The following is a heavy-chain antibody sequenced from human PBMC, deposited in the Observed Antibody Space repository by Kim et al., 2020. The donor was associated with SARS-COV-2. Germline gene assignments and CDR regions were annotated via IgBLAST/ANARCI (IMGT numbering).Heavy chain of an antibody. J-gene: IGHJ4*02. CDR2: ISSSGSTI. D-gene: IGHD3-22*01. V-gene: IGHV3-48*03. CDR3: SGLGGYYHQLEDY. Sequence: GGSLRLSCAASGFTFSSYEMNWVRQAPGKGLEWVSYISSSGSTIYYADSVKGRFTISRDNAKNSLYLQMNSLRAEDTAVYYCSGLGGYYHQLEDYWGQGTLVTVSS. CDR1: GFTFSSYE.